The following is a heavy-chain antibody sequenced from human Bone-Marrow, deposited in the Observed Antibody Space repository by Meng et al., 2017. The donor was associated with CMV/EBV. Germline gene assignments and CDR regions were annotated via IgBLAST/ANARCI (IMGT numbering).Heavy chain of an antibody. V-gene: IGHV4-39*01. J-gene: IGHJ6*02. CDR1: GGSISSSNW. Sequence: SETLSLTCAVSGGSISSSNWWSWVRQPPGKGLEWIGSIYYSGSTYYNPSLKSRVTISVDTSKNQFSLKLSSVTAADTAVYYCSGYGMDVWGQGTTVTVSS. CDR3: SGYGMDV. CDR2: IYYSGST. D-gene: IGHD3-10*01.